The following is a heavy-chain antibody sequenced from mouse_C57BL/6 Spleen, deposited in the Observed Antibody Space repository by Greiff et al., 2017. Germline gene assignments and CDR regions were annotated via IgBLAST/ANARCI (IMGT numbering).Heavy chain of an antibody. V-gene: IGHV5-4*01. J-gene: IGHJ2*01. Sequence: EVQVVESGGGLVKPGGSLKLSCAASGFTFSSYAMSWVRQTPEKRLEWVATISDGGSYTYYPDNVKGRFTISKDNAKNNLYLQMSQLKAEDTAMYYCGRGNCHFDYWGQGTTLTVSS. CDR1: GFTFSSYA. CDR2: ISDGGSYT. CDR3: GRGNCHFDY.